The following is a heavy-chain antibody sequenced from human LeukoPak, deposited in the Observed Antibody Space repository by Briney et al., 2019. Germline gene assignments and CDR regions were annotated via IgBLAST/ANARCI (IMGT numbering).Heavy chain of an antibody. V-gene: IGHV4-34*01. CDR1: GGSFSGYY. CDR2: IYYSGST. D-gene: IGHD1-26*01. Sequence: PSETLSLTCAVYGGSFSGYYWSWIRQPPGKGLEWIGSIYYSGSTYYNPSLKSRVTISVDTSKNQFSLKLSSVTAADTAVYYCARQFTVVGASFDYWGQGTLVTVSS. J-gene: IGHJ4*02. CDR3: ARQFTVVGASFDY.